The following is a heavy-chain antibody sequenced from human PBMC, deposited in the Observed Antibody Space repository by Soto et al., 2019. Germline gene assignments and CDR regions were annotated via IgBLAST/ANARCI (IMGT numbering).Heavy chain of an antibody. V-gene: IGHV4-39*01. CDR1: GDSIKSSSNH. Sequence: SETLSLTWSVSGDSIKSSSNHWGWIRQPPGETLEWIGNIYYSGNDYYNPSLKSRLTISVDTSKSQFSLRLKSVTVADTAVYFCARRTVHTDAAFGTWGQGTLVNVSS. J-gene: IGHJ5*02. CDR2: IYYSGND. D-gene: IGHD2-2*01. CDR3: ARRTVHTDAAFGT.